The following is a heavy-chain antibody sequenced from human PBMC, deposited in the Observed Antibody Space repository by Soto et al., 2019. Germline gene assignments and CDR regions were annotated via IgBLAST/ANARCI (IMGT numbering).Heavy chain of an antibody. CDR1: GFSFSTYP. Sequence: GGSLRLSCAASGFSFSTYPMTWVRQAPGKRLEGVSSISGSGGVTYYIDSVKGRFTISRDNSKNTVYLQMNSLRAEDTAVYYCAKILSTVTTYYYGMDVWGQGTTVTVSS. D-gene: IGHD4-17*01. CDR3: AKILSTVTTYYYGMDV. V-gene: IGHV3-23*01. CDR2: ISGSGGVT. J-gene: IGHJ6*02.